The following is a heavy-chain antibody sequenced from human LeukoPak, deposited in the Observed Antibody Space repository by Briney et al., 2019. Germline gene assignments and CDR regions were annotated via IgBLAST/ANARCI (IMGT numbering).Heavy chain of an antibody. J-gene: IGHJ4*02. CDR1: GFTFSSYA. CDR2: ITDSGINT. Sequence: GASLRLPCAASGFTFSSYAMAWVRQAPVKGLEWVSVITDSGINTYYTDSVKGRFTISRDNSKNTLYLQMNSLRAEGTAVYYCAKGTLGSCSGASCYPLDYWGQGTLVTVSS. D-gene: IGHD2-15*01. CDR3: AKGTLGSCSGASCYPLDY. V-gene: IGHV3-23*01.